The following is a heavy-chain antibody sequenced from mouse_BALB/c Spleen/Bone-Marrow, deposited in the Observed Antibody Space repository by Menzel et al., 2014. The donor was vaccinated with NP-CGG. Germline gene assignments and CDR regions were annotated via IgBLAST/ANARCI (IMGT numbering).Heavy chain of an antibody. V-gene: IGHV5-6-4*01. Sequence: EVMLVESGGGLVKPGGSLKLSCAASGFTFSSYTMSWIRQTPEKRLEWVATISSGGSYTYYPDSVKGQFTISRDNAKNTLYLQMISLKSEDTAMYYCTRDRYYGNSFAYWGQGTLVTVSA. D-gene: IGHD2-1*01. CDR2: ISSGGSYT. CDR3: TRDRYYGNSFAY. J-gene: IGHJ3*01. CDR1: GFTFSSYT.